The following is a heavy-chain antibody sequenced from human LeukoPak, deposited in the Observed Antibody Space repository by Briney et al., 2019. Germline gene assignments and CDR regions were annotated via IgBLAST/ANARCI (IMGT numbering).Heavy chain of an antibody. CDR3: ARGVSYGSASYIGDP. J-gene: IGHJ5*02. CDR1: GSTVSSNY. V-gene: IGHV3-53*01. Sequence: PGGSLRLSCAASGSTVSSNYMSWVRLAPGKGLEWVSVIYSGGSTYYADSVKGRFTISRDNSKNTFYLQMNSLRAEDTAVYYCARGVSYGSASYIGDPWGQGTLVTVSS. D-gene: IGHD3-10*01. CDR2: IYSGGST.